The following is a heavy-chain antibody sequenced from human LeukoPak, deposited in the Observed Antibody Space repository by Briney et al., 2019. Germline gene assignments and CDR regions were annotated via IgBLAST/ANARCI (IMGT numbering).Heavy chain of an antibody. CDR2: TFYTGAT. CDR3: AKRDRGGWLDP. Sequence: SETLSLTCTVPGASIRSHHWTWSRHAPGKRLEWIGYTFYTGATYYNPPHRSRVNIYVDTTNNQFSLKVTSVTTADTAVYYCAKRDRGGWLDPWVQGTLVTVSS. V-gene: IGHV4-59*11. CDR1: GASIRSHH. J-gene: IGHJ5*02. D-gene: IGHD1-1*01.